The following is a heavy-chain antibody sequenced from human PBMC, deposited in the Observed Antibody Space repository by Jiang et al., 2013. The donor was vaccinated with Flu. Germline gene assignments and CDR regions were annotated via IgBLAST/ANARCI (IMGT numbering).Heavy chain of an antibody. CDR3: ARDGVDYHEGY. J-gene: IGHJ4*02. CDR1: SSYA. CDR2: IIPIFGTA. D-gene: IGHD4-11*01. Sequence: SSYAISWVRQAPGQGLEWMGGIIPIFGTANYAQKFQGRVTITADESTSTAYMELSSLRSEDTAVYYCARDGVDYHEGYWGQGTLVTVSS. V-gene: IGHV1-69*01.